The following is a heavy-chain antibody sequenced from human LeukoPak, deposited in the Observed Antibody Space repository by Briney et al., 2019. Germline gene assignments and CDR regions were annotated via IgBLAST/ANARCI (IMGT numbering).Heavy chain of an antibody. V-gene: IGHV4-61*01. J-gene: IGHJ4*02. Sequence: SETLSLTCTVSGGSVSSGSYYCSWIRQPPGKGLEWIGNIFYSGSTNYNPSLKSRVTISVDTSKNQFSLKLSSVTAADTAVYYCARDLRGYCSSTSCYGEAYFDYWGQGTLVTVSS. CDR2: IFYSGST. CDR1: GGSVSSGSYY. CDR3: ARDLRGYCSSTSCYGEAYFDY. D-gene: IGHD2-2*01.